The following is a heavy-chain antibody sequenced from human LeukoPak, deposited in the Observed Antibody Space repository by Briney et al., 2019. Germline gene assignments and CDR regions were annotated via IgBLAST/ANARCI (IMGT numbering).Heavy chain of an antibody. CDR1: GGSFSRSGYY. CDR2: VYYTGST. V-gene: IGHV4-39*01. J-gene: IGHJ4*02. D-gene: IGHD4-23*01. Sequence: SETLSLTCTVSGGSFSRSGYYWGWIRQPPGKGLEWIGHVYYTGSTYYNPPFNSRVTISMDTSKNLLSLKVISVTAADTAVYFCARLSDYGGNSVDYWGQGTLVSVSS. CDR3: ARLSDYGGNSVDY.